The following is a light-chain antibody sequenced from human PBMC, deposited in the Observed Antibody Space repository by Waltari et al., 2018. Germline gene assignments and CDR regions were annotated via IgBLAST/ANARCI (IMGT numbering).Light chain of an antibody. CDR1: QKINSN. CDR2: AAS. V-gene: IGKV3-15*01. CDR3: QQYSNWPRA. J-gene: IGKJ2*01. Sequence: IVMTQSPATLSVSPGERATLSCRASQKINSNLAWYQQKPGQAPRLLIDAASTRATGIPARFSGSGSGTEFTLTISSLQSEDFAVYYCQQYSNWPRAFGQGTKLEIK.